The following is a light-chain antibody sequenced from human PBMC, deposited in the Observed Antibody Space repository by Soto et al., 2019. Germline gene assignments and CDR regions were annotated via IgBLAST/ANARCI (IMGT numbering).Light chain of an antibody. Sequence: EIAMTQSPATLSVSPGDRATLSCRASQSISTELAWYQQIPGQPPRLLIYSASTRATGVPARFTGSRSGSEFTLTISGLQSEDFAIYYCQQGHNWPLTFGQGTRLEI. V-gene: IGKV3-15*01. CDR1: QSISTE. J-gene: IGKJ2*01. CDR3: QQGHNWPLT. CDR2: SAS.